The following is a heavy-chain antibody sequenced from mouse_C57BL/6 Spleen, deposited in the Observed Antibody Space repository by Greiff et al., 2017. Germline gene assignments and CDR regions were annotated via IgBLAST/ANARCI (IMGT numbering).Heavy chain of an antibody. CDR1: GFTFSDYG. J-gene: IGHJ3*01. V-gene: IGHV5-17*01. Sequence: EVNLVESGGGLVKPGGSLKLSCAASGFTFSDYGMHWVRQAPEKGLEWVAYISSGSSTIYYADTVKGRFTISRDNAKNTLFLQMTSLRSEDTAMYYCARDYSKAWFAYWGQGTLVTVSA. CDR3: ARDYSKAWFAY. D-gene: IGHD2-5*01. CDR2: ISSGSSTI.